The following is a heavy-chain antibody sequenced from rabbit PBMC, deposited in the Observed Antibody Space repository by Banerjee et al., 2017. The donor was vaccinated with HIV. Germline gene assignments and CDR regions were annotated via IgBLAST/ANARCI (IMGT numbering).Heavy chain of an antibody. CDR2: IYSGSGST. Sequence: QQQLEESGGGLVKPGGTLTLTCKASGFSLSNNYVMCWVRQAPGKGLELIACIYSGSGSTDYASRVNGRFTISRNTNQNTVTLQMNILTAADTATYFCARGSAYAGAGYALRGQGTLVTVS. V-gene: IGHV1S43*01. CDR3: ARGSAYAGAGYAL. D-gene: IGHD4-2*01. J-gene: IGHJ6*01. CDR1: GFSLSNNYV.